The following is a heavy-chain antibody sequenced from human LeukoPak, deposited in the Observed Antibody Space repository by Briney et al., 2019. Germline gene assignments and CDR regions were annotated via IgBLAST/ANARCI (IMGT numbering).Heavy chain of an antibody. V-gene: IGHV4-31*03. CDR3: AREVNEPASTDAFDI. D-gene: IGHD1-14*01. J-gene: IGHJ3*02. Sequence: SETLSLTCTVSGGSIASDNYFWSWIRQHPEKGLGWIGYIFYSGTAYYNPSLKSRVTISVDTSKNQFSLKLNSVIAADTAVYYCAREVNEPASTDAFDIWGQGTMVTVSS. CDR2: IFYSGTA. CDR1: GGSIASDNYF.